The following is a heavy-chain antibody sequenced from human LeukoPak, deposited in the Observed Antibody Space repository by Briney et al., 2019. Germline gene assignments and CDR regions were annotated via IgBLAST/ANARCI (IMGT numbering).Heavy chain of an antibody. J-gene: IGHJ4*02. CDR2: ITSSSSYI. CDR1: GFTFSSYT. V-gene: IGHV3-21*04. CDR3: AKPDCSGGSCYSYY. D-gene: IGHD2-15*01. Sequence: PGGSLRLSCAASGFTFSSYTMNWVRQAPGKGLEWVSSITSSSSYIYYADSVKGRFTISRDNAKNSLCLQMNSLRAEDTAVYYCAKPDCSGGSCYSYYWGQGTLVTVSS.